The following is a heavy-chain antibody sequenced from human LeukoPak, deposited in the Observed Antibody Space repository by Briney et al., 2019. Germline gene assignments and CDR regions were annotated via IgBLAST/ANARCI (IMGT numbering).Heavy chain of an antibody. Sequence: PSETLSLTCAVYGGSFSGYYWSWIRQPPGKGLEWIGEINHSGSTNYNPSLKSRVTISVDTSKNQFSLKLSSVTAADTAVYYCARDLRWRPHFDYWGQGTLVTVSS. J-gene: IGHJ4*02. V-gene: IGHV4-34*01. D-gene: IGHD4-23*01. CDR1: GGSFSGYY. CDR3: ARDLRWRPHFDY. CDR2: INHSGST.